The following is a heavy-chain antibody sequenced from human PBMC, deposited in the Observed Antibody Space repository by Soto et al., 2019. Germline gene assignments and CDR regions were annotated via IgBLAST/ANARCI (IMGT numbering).Heavy chain of an antibody. CDR1: GDSVSSNNAA. Sequence: PSQTLSLTCVISGDSVSSNNAAWNWIRQSPSRGLEWLGRTYYRSKWYNDNAVSVKSRIDINPDTSKNQFSLQLNSVSPEGTAMYYCARESYGSGSYDGMDVWGQGTTVTVSS. CDR3: ARESYGSGSYDGMDV. D-gene: IGHD3-10*01. CDR2: TYYRSKWYN. V-gene: IGHV6-1*01. J-gene: IGHJ6*02.